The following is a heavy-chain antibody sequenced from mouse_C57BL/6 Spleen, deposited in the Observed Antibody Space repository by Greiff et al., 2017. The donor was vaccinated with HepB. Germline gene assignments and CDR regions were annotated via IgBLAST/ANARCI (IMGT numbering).Heavy chain of an antibody. Sequence: EVQLQQSGPELVKPGASVKMSCKASGYTFTDYNMHWVKQSHGKSLEWIGYINPNNGGTSYNQKFKGKATLTVNKSSSTAYMELRSLTSEDSAVYYCARSDYSNYGGFAYWGQGTLVTVSA. V-gene: IGHV1-22*01. J-gene: IGHJ3*01. CDR1: GYTFTDYN. CDR2: INPNNGGT. D-gene: IGHD2-5*01. CDR3: ARSDYSNYGGFAY.